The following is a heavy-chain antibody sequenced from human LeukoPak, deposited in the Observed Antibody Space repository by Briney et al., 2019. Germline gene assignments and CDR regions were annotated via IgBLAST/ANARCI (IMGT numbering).Heavy chain of an antibody. CDR3: ATDRGWRTSGYYLYYFEY. J-gene: IGHJ4*02. V-gene: IGHV3-23*01. Sequence: GGSLRLSCAASGFTFSSYAMSWVRQAPGKGLEWVSAISGSGGSTYYADSVRGRFTISRDNTMNSLYLQMSSLRAEDTAVYYCATDRGWRTSGYYLYYFEYWGQGTLVTYSS. CDR2: ISGSGGST. CDR1: GFTFSSYA. D-gene: IGHD3-3*01.